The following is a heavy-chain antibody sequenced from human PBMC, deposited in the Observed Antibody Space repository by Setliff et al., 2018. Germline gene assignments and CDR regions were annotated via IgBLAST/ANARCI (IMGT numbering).Heavy chain of an antibody. Sequence: GGSLSLSCAASGFSFSSYAMTWVRQAPGKGLEWVSAISAGGGSTYPADSVKGRFTISGDNSKNTLYLQMNSLRAEDTAVYYCAKTRGSNWNFFYYMDVWGKGTTVTVSS. V-gene: IGHV3-23*01. CDR2: ISAGGGST. J-gene: IGHJ6*03. CDR3: AKTRGSNWNFFYYMDV. D-gene: IGHD1-1*01. CDR1: GFSFSSYA.